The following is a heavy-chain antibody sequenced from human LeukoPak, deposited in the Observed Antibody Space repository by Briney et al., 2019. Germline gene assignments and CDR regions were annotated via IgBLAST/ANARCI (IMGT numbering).Heavy chain of an antibody. Sequence: SETLSLTCTVSGGSINSSYWTWVRQPPGQGLEWIGHIYYSGDINYNPSLKSRVTISLDTSQSQFTLKLPSLTAADTAVYYCAKEGYGSGSYGWLDPWGQGTLVTVSS. V-gene: IGHV4-59*01. J-gene: IGHJ5*02. CDR3: AKEGYGSGSYGWLDP. D-gene: IGHD3-10*01. CDR1: GGSINSSY. CDR2: IYYSGDI.